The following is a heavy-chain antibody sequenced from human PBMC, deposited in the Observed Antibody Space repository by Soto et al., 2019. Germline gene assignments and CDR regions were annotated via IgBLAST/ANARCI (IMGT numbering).Heavy chain of an antibody. J-gene: IGHJ4*02. CDR3: TRSHYFDY. CDR1: GGCINNYY. V-gene: IGHV4-59*08. Sequence: QVQLQESGPGLVKPSETLSLTCTVSGGCINNYYWSWIRQPPGKGLEWIGHVYYSGSTHYNPSLKSRVTMSVDASSNLFSLKLSSVTAADTAVYFCTRSHYFDYWGQGALVTVSS. CDR2: VYYSGST.